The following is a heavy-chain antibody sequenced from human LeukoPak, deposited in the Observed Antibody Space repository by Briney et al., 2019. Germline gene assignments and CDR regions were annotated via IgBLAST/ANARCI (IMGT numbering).Heavy chain of an antibody. V-gene: IGHV1-18*04. CDR1: GDTFTGYY. CDR2: ISAYNGNT. Sequence: ASVKVSCKASGDTFTGYYIHWVRQAPGQGLEWMGWISAYNGNTNYAQKLQGRVSMTTDTSTNTAYMELRSLRSDDTAVYYCARALRRITFGGANFYYWGQGTLVTVSS. CDR3: ARALRRITFGGANFYY. J-gene: IGHJ4*02. D-gene: IGHD3-16*01.